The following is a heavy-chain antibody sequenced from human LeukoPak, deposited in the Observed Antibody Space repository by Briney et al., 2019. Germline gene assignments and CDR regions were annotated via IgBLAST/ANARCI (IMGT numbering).Heavy chain of an antibody. Sequence: GGSLRLSCAASGFTFSSYAMSWVRQAPGKGLEWVSAISGSGGSTYYADSVKGRFTISRDNSKNTLYLQMNSLRAEDTAAYYCAKVHYDFWSGYYDYWGQGTLVTVSS. CDR3: AKVHYDFWSGYYDY. J-gene: IGHJ4*02. V-gene: IGHV3-23*01. D-gene: IGHD3-3*01. CDR1: GFTFSSYA. CDR2: ISGSGGST.